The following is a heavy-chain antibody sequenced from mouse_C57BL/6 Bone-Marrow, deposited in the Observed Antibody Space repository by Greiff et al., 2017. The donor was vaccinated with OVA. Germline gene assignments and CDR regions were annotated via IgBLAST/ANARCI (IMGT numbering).Heavy chain of an antibody. CDR1: GYTFTSYW. Sequence: VQLQQPGAELVKPGASVKLSCKASGYTFTSYWMHWVKQRPGHGLEWIGMIHPNSGSTNYNEKFKSKATLTVDKSSSTAYMQLSSLTSEDSAVYCCGRWDGRAWLAYWGQGTLVTVSA. V-gene: IGHV1-64*01. D-gene: IGHD1-1*01. CDR2: IHPNSGST. CDR3: GRWDGRAWLAY. J-gene: IGHJ3*01.